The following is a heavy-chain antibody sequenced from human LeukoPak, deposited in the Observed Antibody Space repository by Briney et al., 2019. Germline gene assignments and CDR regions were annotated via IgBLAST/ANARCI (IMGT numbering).Heavy chain of an antibody. CDR3: AKDRIAVAGTDAFDI. CDR1: GSTFDDYA. Sequence: GGSLRLSCAASGSTFDDYAMHWVRQAPGKGLEWVSGISWNSGSIGYADSVKGRFTISRDNAKNSLYLQMNSLRAEDTALYYCAKDRIAVAGTDAFDIWGQGTMVTVSS. D-gene: IGHD6-19*01. CDR2: ISWNSGSI. V-gene: IGHV3-9*01. J-gene: IGHJ3*02.